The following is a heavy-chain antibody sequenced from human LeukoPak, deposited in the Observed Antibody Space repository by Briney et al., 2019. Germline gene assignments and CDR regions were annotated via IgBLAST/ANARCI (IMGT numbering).Heavy chain of an antibody. CDR1: GFSFYNLA. D-gene: IGHD2-21*02. V-gene: IGHV3-30*04. Sequence: GGSLRLSCATSGFSFYNLAFHWVRQAPGKGLEWVSLISHDGNSRKYADSVKGRFTISRDNAKNSVSLQMNSLRAEDTAVYYCGRDIVDGGDDYWGQGTLVTVSS. CDR2: ISHDGNSR. CDR3: GRDIVDGGDDY. J-gene: IGHJ4*02.